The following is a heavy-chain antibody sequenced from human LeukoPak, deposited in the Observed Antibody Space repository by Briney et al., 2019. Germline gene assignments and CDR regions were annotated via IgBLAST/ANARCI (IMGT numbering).Heavy chain of an antibody. CDR1: GFTFSSYW. Sequence: GGSLRLSCAASGFTFSSYWMSWVRQAPGKGLEWVANIKQDGSEKYYVDSVKGRFTISRDNAKNSLYLQVNSLRAEDTAVYYCAREGGLGDYVWGSYRYPFDYWGQGTLVTVSS. CDR2: IKQDGSEK. J-gene: IGHJ4*02. V-gene: IGHV3-7*01. D-gene: IGHD3-16*02. CDR3: AREGGLGDYVWGSYRYPFDY.